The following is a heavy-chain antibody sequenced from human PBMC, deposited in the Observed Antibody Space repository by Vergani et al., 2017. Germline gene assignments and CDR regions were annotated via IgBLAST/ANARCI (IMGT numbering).Heavy chain of an antibody. CDR2: ISAYNGNT. CDR1: GYTFTSFG. J-gene: IGHJ4*02. D-gene: IGHD3-10*01. CDR3: ARDTYYYGSGSPFGGY. V-gene: IGHV1-18*01. Sequence: QVQLVQSGAEVKKPGASVKVSCKASGYTFTSFGISWVRQAPGQGLEWMGWISAYNGNTNYAQKLQGRVTMTTDTSTSTSYLELRSLRSDDTSVYYCARDTYYYGSGSPFGGYWGQGSLVTVSS.